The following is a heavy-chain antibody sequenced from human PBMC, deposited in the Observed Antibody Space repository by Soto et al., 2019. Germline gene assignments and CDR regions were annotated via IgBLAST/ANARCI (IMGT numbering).Heavy chain of an antibody. CDR3: AREGVGATGGGSKSAYYGRDV. V-gene: IGHV1-46*01. Sequence: QVQLVQSGAEVKKPGASVKVSCKASGYTFTSYYMHWVRQAPGQGLEWMGIINPSGGSTSYAQKFRGGVTMTRDTSTSTVYRERSSLRSEATAVYYCAREGVGATGGGSKSAYYGRDVWGQGTTVTVSS. CDR2: INPSGGST. CDR1: GYTFTSYY. J-gene: IGHJ6*02. D-gene: IGHD1-26*01.